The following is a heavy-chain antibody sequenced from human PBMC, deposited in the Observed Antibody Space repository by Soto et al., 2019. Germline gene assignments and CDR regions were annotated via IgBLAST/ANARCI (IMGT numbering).Heavy chain of an antibody. CDR2: INPATGAA. D-gene: IGHD3-3*01. J-gene: IGHJ3*02. CDR3: ATGVGVGVAGSAAFDM. CDR1: GYPVTAYY. Sequence: QLHLVQSGAVVKKPGASVTVSCSASGYPVTAYYMHWVRQAPGRGLEWMGGINPATGAAKYTQTFQGRVTMSRGTPTITVFMEVSGPNSEVTAVFYCATGVGVGVAGSAAFDMWGQGTLVTVSS. V-gene: IGHV1-2*02.